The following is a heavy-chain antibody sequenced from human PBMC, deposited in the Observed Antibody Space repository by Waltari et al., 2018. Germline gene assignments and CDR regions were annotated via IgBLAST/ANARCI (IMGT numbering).Heavy chain of an antibody. J-gene: IGHJ5*02. CDR2: IYHSGCT. CDR3: ARAHSGSYSYVNWFDP. Sequence: QVQLQESGPGLVKPSETLSLTCAVSGYSISSGYYWGWIRQPPQKGLEWIGSIYHSGCTYYNPSREGRVTRSIDPAKNQFSRRLSSVTAADTAVYYCARAHSGSYSYVNWFDPWGQGTLVTVSS. CDR1: GYSISSGYY. V-gene: IGHV4-38-2*01. D-gene: IGHD1-26*01.